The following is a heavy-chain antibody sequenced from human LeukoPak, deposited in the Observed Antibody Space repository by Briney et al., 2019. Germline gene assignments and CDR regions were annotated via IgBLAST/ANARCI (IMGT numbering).Heavy chain of an antibody. CDR2: IIPIFGTA. CDR1: GGTFSSYA. Sequence: GSPVKVSCKASGGTFSSYAISWVRQAPGQGLEWMGGIIPIFGTANYAQKFQGRVTITADESTSTAYMELSSLRSEDTAVYYCARANEWGPTVTEFDYWGQGTLVTVSS. D-gene: IGHD4-17*01. V-gene: IGHV1-69*01. J-gene: IGHJ4*02. CDR3: ARANEWGPTVTEFDY.